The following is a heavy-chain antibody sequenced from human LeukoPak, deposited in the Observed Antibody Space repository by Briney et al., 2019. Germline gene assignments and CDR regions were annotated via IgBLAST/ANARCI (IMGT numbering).Heavy chain of an antibody. D-gene: IGHD4-17*01. J-gene: IGHJ3*02. Sequence: SETLSLTCTVSGGSISSYYWSWIRQPPGKGLEWIGYIYYSGSTNYNPSLKSRVTISVDTSKNQFSLKLSSVTAADTAVYYCARSYGDYLGYAFDIWGQGTMVTVSS. CDR1: GGSISSYY. V-gene: IGHV4-59*01. CDR2: IYYSGST. CDR3: ARSYGDYLGYAFDI.